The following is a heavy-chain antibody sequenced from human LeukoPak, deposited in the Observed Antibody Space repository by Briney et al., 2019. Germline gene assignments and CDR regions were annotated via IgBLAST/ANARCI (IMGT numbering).Heavy chain of an antibody. CDR1: GGSISSYY. CDR2: INYSGST. V-gene: IGHV4-59*01. J-gene: IGHJ4*02. CDR3: ARGTTRGYYFDY. D-gene: IGHD4-11*01. Sequence: SETLSLTCTVSGGSISSYYWSWIRQPPGKGLEWIGYINYSGSTNYNPSLKSRVTISVDTSKNQFSLKLSSVTAADTAVYYCARGTTRGYYFDYWGQGTLVTVSS.